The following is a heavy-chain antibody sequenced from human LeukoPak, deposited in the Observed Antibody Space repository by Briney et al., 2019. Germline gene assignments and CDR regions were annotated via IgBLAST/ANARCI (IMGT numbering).Heavy chain of an antibody. V-gene: IGHV3-74*01. CDR1: GFTFSSYW. J-gene: IGHJ6*04. CDR2: INSDGSST. D-gene: IGHD3-10*01. Sequence: GGSLRLSSAASGFTFSSYWMHWVRQAPGTGLVWVSRINSDGSSTSYADSVKGRFTISRDNAKNTLYLQMNSLRAEDTAVYYCAREYYYGSGSHEYYYGMDVWGKGTTVTVSS. CDR3: AREYYYGSGSHEYYYGMDV.